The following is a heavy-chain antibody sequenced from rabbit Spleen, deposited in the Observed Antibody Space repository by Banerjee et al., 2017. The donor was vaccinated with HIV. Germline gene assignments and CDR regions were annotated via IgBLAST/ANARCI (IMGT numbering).Heavy chain of an antibody. V-gene: IGHV1S45*01. CDR3: ARARDTVDDVGDYARLDL. CDR2: IDSGTSGDT. Sequence: QEQLKESGGGLVQPGGSLTLSCKVSGFDLRTYGVSWVRQAPGKGLEWIACIDSGTSGDTYYASWAKGRFTISKTSSTTVTLQMTSLTAADTATYFCARARDTVDDVGDYARLDLWGQGTLVTVS. CDR1: GFDLRTYG. D-gene: IGHD2-1*01. J-gene: IGHJ3*01.